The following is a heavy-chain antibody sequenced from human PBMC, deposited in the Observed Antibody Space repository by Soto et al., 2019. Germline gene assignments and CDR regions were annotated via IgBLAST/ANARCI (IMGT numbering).Heavy chain of an antibody. Sequence: QVQLVESGGGVVQPGRSLRLSCAASGFTFSSYGMHWVRQAPGKGLEWGAVISYDGSNKYYADSVKGRFTISRDNSKNPLDLQMHSLRAEDTAVYYWAGRRQGPADRPYYYGMDVWGQGTTVTVSS. J-gene: IGHJ6*02. D-gene: IGHD2-2*02. V-gene: IGHV3-30*03. CDR3: AGRRQGPADRPYYYGMDV. CDR2: ISYDGSNK. CDR1: GFTFSSYG.